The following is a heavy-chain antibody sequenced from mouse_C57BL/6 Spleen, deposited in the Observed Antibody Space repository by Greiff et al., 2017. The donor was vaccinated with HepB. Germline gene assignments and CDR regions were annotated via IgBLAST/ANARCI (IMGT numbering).Heavy chain of an antibody. CDR2: IRNKANGYTT. D-gene: IGHD1-1*01. CDR1: GFTFTDYY. CDR3: ARYYGSSYWYFDV. Sequence: DVKLVESGGGLVQPGGSLSLSCAASGFTFTDYYMSWVRQPPGKALEWLGFIRNKANGYTTEYSASVKGRFTISRDNSQSILYLQMNALRAEDSATYYCARYYGSSYWYFDVWGTRTTVTVSS. V-gene: IGHV7-3*01. J-gene: IGHJ1*03.